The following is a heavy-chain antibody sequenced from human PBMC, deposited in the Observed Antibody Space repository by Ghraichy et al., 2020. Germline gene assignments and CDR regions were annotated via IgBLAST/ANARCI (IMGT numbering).Heavy chain of an antibody. CDR2: IKSDGTTT. Sequence: GESLNISCAASGFTFSNYWMHWVRQAPGKGLVWVSHIKSDGTTTIYADSVKGRFTISRDNDKNTLYLQMNSLRAEDTAVYYCVRRSKHFDSWGQGTPVTVSS. D-gene: IGHD3-10*01. CDR1: GFTFSNYW. J-gene: IGHJ4*02. V-gene: IGHV3-74*01. CDR3: VRRSKHFDS.